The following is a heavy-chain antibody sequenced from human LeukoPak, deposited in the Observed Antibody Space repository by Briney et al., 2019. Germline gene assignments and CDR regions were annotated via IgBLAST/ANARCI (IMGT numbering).Heavy chain of an antibody. CDR1: GCSLSRYY. CDR3: ARVALEYSYGHFDY. D-gene: IGHD5-18*01. V-gene: IGHV4-59*08. J-gene: IGHJ4*02. CDR2: IYSTGST. Sequence: SETLSLTCTVSGCSLSRYYGSWMRQPPGKGLECFRYIYSTGSTNYNPSLRSRVTISVDTSKKQFYLRLSSVTAADTAVYYCARVALEYSYGHFDYWGQGTLVTVSS.